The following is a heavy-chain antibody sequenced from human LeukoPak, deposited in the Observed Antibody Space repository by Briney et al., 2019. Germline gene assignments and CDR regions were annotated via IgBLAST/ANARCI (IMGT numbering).Heavy chain of an antibody. CDR1: GGTFSSYA. D-gene: IGHD1-26*01. CDR3: ARAPSSGSYIWFDP. V-gene: IGHV1-69*13. Sequence: SVKVSCKASGGTFSSYAISWVRQAPGQGLEWMGGIIPIFGTANYAQKFQGRVTITADESTSTAYMELSSLRAEDTAVFYCARAPSSGSYIWFDPWGQGTLVTVSS. CDR2: IIPIFGTA. J-gene: IGHJ5*02.